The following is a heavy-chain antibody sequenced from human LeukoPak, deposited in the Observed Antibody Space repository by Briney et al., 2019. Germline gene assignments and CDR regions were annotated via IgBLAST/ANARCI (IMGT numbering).Heavy chain of an antibody. J-gene: IGHJ6*03. D-gene: IGHD3-3*01. CDR3: AKSAADFWSGYNYYYYMDV. Sequence: GGSLRLSCAASGFTFSSYAMSWVRQAPGKGLEWVSAISGRGGSTYYADSVKGRFTISRDNSKNTLYLQMNSLRAEDTAVYYCAKSAADFWSGYNYYYYMDVWGEGTTVTVSS. CDR1: GFTFSSYA. V-gene: IGHV3-23*01. CDR2: ISGRGGST.